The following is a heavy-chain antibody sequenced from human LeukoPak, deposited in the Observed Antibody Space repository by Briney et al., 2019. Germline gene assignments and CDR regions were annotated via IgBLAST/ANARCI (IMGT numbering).Heavy chain of an antibody. CDR2: INPNSGGT. V-gene: IGHV1-2*02. CDR1: GYTFTDYY. CDR3: ARGGAMATTRNRSDP. D-gene: IGHD5-24*01. J-gene: IGHJ5*02. Sequence: GASVKVSCKASGYTFTDYYIHWVRQAPGQGLEWMGWINPNSGGTNYAQKFEGRVTLSRDTSISTVYMELTSLISDDTALYYCARGGAMATTRNRSDPWGQGTLVTVSS.